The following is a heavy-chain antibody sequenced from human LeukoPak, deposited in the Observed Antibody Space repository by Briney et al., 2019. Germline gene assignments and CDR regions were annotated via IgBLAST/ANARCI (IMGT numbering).Heavy chain of an antibody. V-gene: IGHV4-4*07. D-gene: IGHD3-10*01. CDR2: IYSDGRT. Sequence: SETLSLTCTVSGGSISNYYWSWIRQPAGKGLEWIGRIYSDGRTNYDLSLSSRLDMSVDTSKNQFSLKLSSVTAADTAVYYCARDLSSRGVISLDYWGQGTLVTVSS. CDR3: ARDLSSRGVISLDY. J-gene: IGHJ4*02. CDR1: GGSISNYY.